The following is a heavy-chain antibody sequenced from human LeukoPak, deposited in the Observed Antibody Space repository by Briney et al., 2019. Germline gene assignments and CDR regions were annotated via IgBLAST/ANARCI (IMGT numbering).Heavy chain of an antibody. CDR1: GGSISSYY. J-gene: IGHJ4*02. CDR3: ARALRGGNSYGYLDS. CDR2: IYYSGST. D-gene: IGHD5-18*01. V-gene: IGHV4-59*01. Sequence: SETLSLTCTVSGGSISSYYWSWIRQPPGKGLEWIGYIYYSGSTNYNPSLKSRVTISVDMSKNQFSLKLRSVTAADTAVYYCARALRGGNSYGYLDSWGQGSLVTVSS.